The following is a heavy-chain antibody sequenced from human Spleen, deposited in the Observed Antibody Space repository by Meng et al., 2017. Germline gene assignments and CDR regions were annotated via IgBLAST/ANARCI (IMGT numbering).Heavy chain of an antibody. CDR1: GYNFPDYW. Sequence: ASVKVSCKPSGYNFPDYWLHWVRRAPGQGLEWMGRIDPKSGDTHYAQKFQGRVTITADKSTSTAYMELSSLRSEDTAVYYCARDQPPYGSGSWRFDPWGQGTLVTVSS. J-gene: IGHJ5*02. CDR3: ARDQPPYGSGSWRFDP. V-gene: IGHV1-2*06. CDR2: IDPKSGDT. D-gene: IGHD3-10*01.